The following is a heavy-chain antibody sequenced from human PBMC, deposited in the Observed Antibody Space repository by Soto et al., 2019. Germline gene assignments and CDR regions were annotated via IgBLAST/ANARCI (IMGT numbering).Heavy chain of an antibody. V-gene: IGHV1-24*01. Sequence: ASVKVSCKASGYTFTSYYMHWVRQAPGKGLEWMGGFDPEDGETIYAQKFQGRVTMTEDTSTDTAYMELSSLRSEDTAVYYCATDLQYQHWGQGTLVTVSS. CDR2: FDPEDGET. J-gene: IGHJ1*01. CDR3: ATDLQYQH. CDR1: GYTFTSYY.